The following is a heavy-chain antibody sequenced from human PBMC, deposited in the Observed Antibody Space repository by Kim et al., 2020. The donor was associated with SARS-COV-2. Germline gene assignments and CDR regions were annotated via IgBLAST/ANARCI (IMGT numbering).Heavy chain of an antibody. Sequence: GGSLRLSCAASGFTFSNAWMSWVRQAPGKGLEWVGRIKSKTDGGTTDYAAPVKGRFTISRDDSKNTLYLQMNSLKTEDTAVYYCTTEDLYSSGWYYFDYWGQGTLVTVSS. CDR1: GFTFSNAW. CDR3: TTEDLYSSGWYYFDY. V-gene: IGHV3-15*01. J-gene: IGHJ4*02. D-gene: IGHD6-19*01. CDR2: IKSKTDGGTT.